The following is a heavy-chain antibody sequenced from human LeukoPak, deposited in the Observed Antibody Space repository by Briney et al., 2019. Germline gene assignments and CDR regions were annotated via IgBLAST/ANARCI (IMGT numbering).Heavy chain of an antibody. CDR1: GGSFSGYY. Sequence: SETLSLTCAVYGGSFSGYYWSWIRQPPGKGLEWIGEINHSGSTNYNPSLKSRVTISVDTSKNQFSLKLSSVTAADTAVYYCARGSQWLWPDYWGQGTLVTVSP. V-gene: IGHV4-34*01. CDR2: INHSGST. J-gene: IGHJ4*02. D-gene: IGHD3-22*01. CDR3: ARGSQWLWPDY.